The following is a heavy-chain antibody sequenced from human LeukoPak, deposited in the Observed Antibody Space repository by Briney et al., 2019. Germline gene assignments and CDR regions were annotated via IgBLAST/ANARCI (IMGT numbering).Heavy chain of an antibody. J-gene: IGHJ6*03. Sequence: GGSLRLSCAASGFTFSSYAMHWVRQAPGKGLEWVAVISYDESNKYYSDSVKGRFTISRDNSKNTLYLQMNSLRAEDTAVYYCARGNGWYNYYYMDVWGKGTTVTVSS. CDR2: ISYDESNK. V-gene: IGHV3-30*04. D-gene: IGHD6-19*01. CDR3: ARGNGWYNYYYMDV. CDR1: GFTFSSYA.